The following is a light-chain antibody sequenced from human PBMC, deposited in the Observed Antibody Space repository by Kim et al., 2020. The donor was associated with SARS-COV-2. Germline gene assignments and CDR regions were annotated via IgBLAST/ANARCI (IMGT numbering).Light chain of an antibody. J-gene: IGLJ3*02. CDR1: SSNIGTNS. V-gene: IGLV1-44*01. CDR2: SRN. CDR3: ATWDDSLNGRV. Sequence: QSVLTQPPSASGTPGQRVTISCSGSSSNIGTNSVNWYQRLPGTAPKLLIYSRNQRPSGVPDRFSGSQSGTSASLAISGLQSEDEADYYCATWDDSLNGRVFGGGTKVTV.